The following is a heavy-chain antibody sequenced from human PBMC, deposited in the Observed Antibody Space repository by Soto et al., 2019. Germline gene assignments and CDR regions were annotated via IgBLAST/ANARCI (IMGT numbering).Heavy chain of an antibody. Sequence: SVKVSCKASGGTFSSYTISWVRQAPGQGLEWMGRIIPILGIANYAQKFQGRVTITADKSTSTAYMELSSLRSEDTAVYYCARDRCSSTSCYPARANWFDPWGQGTLVTV. J-gene: IGHJ5*02. CDR3: ARDRCSSTSCYPARANWFDP. V-gene: IGHV1-69*04. D-gene: IGHD2-2*01. CDR2: IIPILGIA. CDR1: GGTFSSYT.